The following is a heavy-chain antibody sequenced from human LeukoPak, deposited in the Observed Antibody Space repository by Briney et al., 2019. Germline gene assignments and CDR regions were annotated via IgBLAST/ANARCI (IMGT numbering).Heavy chain of an antibody. J-gene: IGHJ5*02. Sequence: SETLSLTCTVSGGSISSHYWSWIRQPPGKGLEWIGYIYYSGSTNYSPSLKSRVTISVDTSRNHFSLKLNPLTAADTAVYYCARGRANFDPWGQGTLVTVSS. CDR2: IYYSGST. CDR3: ARGRANFDP. V-gene: IGHV4-59*11. CDR1: GGSISSHY.